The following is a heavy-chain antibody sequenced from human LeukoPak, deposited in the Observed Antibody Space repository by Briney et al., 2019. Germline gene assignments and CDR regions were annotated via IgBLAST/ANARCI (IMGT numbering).Heavy chain of an antibody. CDR1: GFTFSNYA. D-gene: IGHD5-18*01. Sequence: PGGSLRLSCAASGFTFSNYAMHWLRQAPGKGLDWVAIISSDKNSKYYADSVKGRFTISRDNSKNTLYLQMNSLRAEDTAVYYCAKDLDTAMANWGQGTLVTVSS. V-gene: IGHV3-30-3*01. CDR2: ISSDKNSK. CDR3: AKDLDTAMAN. J-gene: IGHJ4*02.